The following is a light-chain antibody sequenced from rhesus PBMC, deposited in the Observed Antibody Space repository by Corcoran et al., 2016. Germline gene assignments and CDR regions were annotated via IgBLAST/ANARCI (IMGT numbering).Light chain of an antibody. CDR1: TSDIGAYDR. J-gene: IGLJ1*01. CDR2: DVS. V-gene: IGLV2-13*03. Sequence: QAAPTQSPSVSGSPGQSVTISCSGTTSDIGAYDRVSWYQQHPGKAPKLLIYDVSKRPSGVSARFSGFKSGSTASLTISGLQAEDEADYYGCSHATSDIYIFGVGTRLTVL. CDR3: CSHATSDIYI.